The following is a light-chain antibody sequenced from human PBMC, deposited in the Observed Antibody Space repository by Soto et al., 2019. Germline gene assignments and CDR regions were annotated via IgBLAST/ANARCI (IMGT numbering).Light chain of an antibody. CDR3: QQYKNWPQR. J-gene: IGKJ1*01. CDR1: QSISSN. V-gene: IGKV3-15*01. Sequence: EIVMTQSPATLSVSPGERATLSCRASQSISSNLAGYQQKPGQAPRLLIYGSSTRATGIPARFSGSGYGTEFTLTISNLQSADFAVYYCQQYKNWPQRFGPGTKGDIK. CDR2: GSS.